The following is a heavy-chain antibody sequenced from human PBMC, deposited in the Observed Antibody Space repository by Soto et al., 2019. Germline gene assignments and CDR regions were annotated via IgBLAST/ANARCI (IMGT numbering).Heavy chain of an antibody. D-gene: IGHD2-21*02. Sequence: ASVKVSCKASGYTFSTYGISWVRQAPGQGLEWLGWISGFNGDTNYAQKFQGRVSMTTDTSTTTVYLEVRSLNSDDSAMYYCARDVDVLTAPPGDYWGQGTLVTVS. CDR2: ISGFNGDT. CDR1: GYTFSTYG. CDR3: ARDVDVLTAPPGDY. V-gene: IGHV1-18*04. J-gene: IGHJ4*02.